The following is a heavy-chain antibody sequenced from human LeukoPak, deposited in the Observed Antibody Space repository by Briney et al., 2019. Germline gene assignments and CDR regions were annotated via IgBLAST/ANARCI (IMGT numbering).Heavy chain of an antibody. D-gene: IGHD1-26*01. CDR3: ARDGGIVGATAEVDY. CDR1: GYTFTSYG. J-gene: IGHJ4*02. CDR2: ISAYNGNT. V-gene: IGHV1-18*01. Sequence: ASVKVSCKASGYTFTSYGTSWVRQAPGQGLEWMGWISAYNGNTNYAQKLQGRVTMTTDTSTSTAYMELRSLRSDDTAVYYCARDGGIVGATAEVDYWGQGTLVTVSS.